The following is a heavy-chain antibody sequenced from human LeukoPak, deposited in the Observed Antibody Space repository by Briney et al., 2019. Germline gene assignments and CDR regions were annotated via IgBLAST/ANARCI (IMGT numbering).Heavy chain of an antibody. V-gene: IGHV3-72*01. Sequence: PGGSLRLSCVASGFTFNTYSMNWVRQAPGKGLEWVGRSRNKGNSYTTEYAASVKGRFTISRDESHNSLYLQMNSLKTEDTAVYYCTRVDGYSYGLWGQGTLVTVSS. D-gene: IGHD5-18*01. CDR3: TRVDGYSYGL. CDR1: GFTFNTYS. CDR2: SRNKGNSYTT. J-gene: IGHJ4*02.